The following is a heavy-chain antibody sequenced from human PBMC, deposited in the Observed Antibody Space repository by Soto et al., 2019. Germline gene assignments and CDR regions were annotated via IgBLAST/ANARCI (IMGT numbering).Heavy chain of an antibody. V-gene: IGHV4-59*11. J-gene: IGHJ5*02. Sequence: SETLSLTCTVSGASISNHYWSWIRQSPGKGLEWIGYVSNTGITSYSRSIQGRVTISVDSSKNRISLSLSSVTAADTAIYYCARDTYYFGSSSDGLDTWGPGTLVTVSS. D-gene: IGHD3-22*01. CDR1: GASISNHY. CDR2: VSNTGIT. CDR3: ARDTYYFGSSSDGLDT.